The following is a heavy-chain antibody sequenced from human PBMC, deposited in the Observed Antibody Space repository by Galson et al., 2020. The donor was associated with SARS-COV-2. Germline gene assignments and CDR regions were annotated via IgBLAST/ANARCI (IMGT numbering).Heavy chain of an antibody. J-gene: IGHJ2*01. CDR1: GFSLTTSGVG. Sequence: SGPTLVKPTQTLTLTCNFSGFSLTTSGVGVGWIRQPPGKALEWLALIHGNGDKHYTSSLNSRLTITKDTSKNQVVLTMTNMDPVDTGTYYCAHSLRRYWYFDVWGRGSLVTVSS. V-gene: IGHV2-5*01. CDR3: AHSLRRYWYFDV. CDR2: IHGNGDK.